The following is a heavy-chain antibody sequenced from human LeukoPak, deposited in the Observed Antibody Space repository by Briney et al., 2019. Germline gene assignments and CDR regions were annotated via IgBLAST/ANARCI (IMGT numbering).Heavy chain of an antibody. CDR1: GFTFSSYG. Sequence: PGRSLRLSCAASGFTFSSYGMHWVRQAPGKGLEWVAVISYDGSNKYYADSVKGRFTISRDNSKNTLYLQMNSLRAEDTAVYYCARELRYYGYDYWGQGTLVTVSS. CDR2: ISYDGSNK. D-gene: IGHD3-10*01. CDR3: ARELRYYGYDY. V-gene: IGHV3-30*03. J-gene: IGHJ4*02.